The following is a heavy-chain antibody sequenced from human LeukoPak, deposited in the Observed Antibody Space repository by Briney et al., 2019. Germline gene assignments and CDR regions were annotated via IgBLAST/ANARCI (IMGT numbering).Heavy chain of an antibody. CDR2: IYPGDSDT. J-gene: IGHJ4*02. D-gene: IGHD2-15*01. V-gene: IGHV5-51*04. Sequence: GESLQISCQGSGYSFTTYWIGWVRQLPGKGLEWMGIIYPGDSDTKYSPSFQGQVTISADKPISTAYLQWSSLKASDSAMYYCARGTPAYYFDYWGQGTLVTVSS. CDR3: ARGTPAYYFDY. CDR1: GYSFTTYW.